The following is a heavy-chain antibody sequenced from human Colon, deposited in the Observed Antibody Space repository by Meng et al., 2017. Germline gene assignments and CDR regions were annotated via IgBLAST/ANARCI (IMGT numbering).Heavy chain of an antibody. CDR3: ARELVVAGTFDY. D-gene: IGHD6-19*01. V-gene: IGHV3-11*04. J-gene: IGHJ4*02. CDR1: GFTFSDSY. Sequence: GESLKISCTASGFTFSDSYMSWVRQAPGKGLEWISYISRSATSKYYADSVKGRFTISRDNAKNSPYLQMNSLRAEDTAVYYCARELVVAGTFDYWGQGTLVTVSS. CDR2: ISRSATSK.